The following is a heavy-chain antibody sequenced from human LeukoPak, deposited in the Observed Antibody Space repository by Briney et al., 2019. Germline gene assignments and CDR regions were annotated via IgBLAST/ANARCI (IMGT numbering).Heavy chain of an antibody. CDR3: ARPAGYDFAFDI. V-gene: IGHV3-30*02. CDR2: IRYDGSNK. Sequence: GGSLRLSCGASGFTFSSYGMHWVRQAPGKGLEWEAFIRYDGSNKYYADSVKVRFTISRDNSKNTLYLQMNSLRAEDTAVYYCARPAGYDFAFDIWGQGTMITVSS. J-gene: IGHJ3*02. D-gene: IGHD5-12*01. CDR1: GFTFSSYG.